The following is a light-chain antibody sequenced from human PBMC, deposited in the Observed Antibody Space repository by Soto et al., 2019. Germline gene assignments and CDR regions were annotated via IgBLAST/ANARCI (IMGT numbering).Light chain of an antibody. V-gene: IGKV3-15*01. CDR2: VAS. CDR3: QQYNNWPFT. Sequence: EIVRTQSPATLYVSPGERATLSCRASQSVSSNLAWYQQKPGQAPRLLIYVASTRATGIPARFSGSGSGTEFTLTISSLKSEDFAVYYCQQYNNWPFTFGPGPKVDIK. CDR1: QSVSSN. J-gene: IGKJ3*01.